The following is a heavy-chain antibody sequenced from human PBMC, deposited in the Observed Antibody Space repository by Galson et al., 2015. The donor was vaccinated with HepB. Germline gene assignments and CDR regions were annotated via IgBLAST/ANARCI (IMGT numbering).Heavy chain of an antibody. D-gene: IGHD5-18*01. CDR2: ISSSSSYI. Sequence: FSSYSMNWVRQAPGKGLEWVSSISSSSSYIYYADSVKGRFTISRDNAKNSLYLQMNSLRAEDTAVYYCARDRDSYGYGRYFDYWGQGTLITVSS. J-gene: IGHJ4*02. CDR1: FSSYS. V-gene: IGHV3-21*01. CDR3: ARDRDSYGYGRYFDY.